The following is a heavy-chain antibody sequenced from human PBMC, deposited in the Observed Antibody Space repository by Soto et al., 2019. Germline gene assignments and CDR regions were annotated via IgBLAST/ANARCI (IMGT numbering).Heavy chain of an antibody. CDR3: ARNQFFDLLITHPHYFDY. CDR1: GFTFSSYW. D-gene: IGHD3-9*01. Sequence: EVQLVESGGGLVQPGGSLRLSCAASGFTFSSYWMSWVRQAPGKGLEWVANIKQDGSEKYYVDSVKGRFTISRDNGKNSMYLQNNRLRAEDTAVYYCARNQFFDLLITHPHYFDYLGQGTLVTVSS. J-gene: IGHJ4*02. V-gene: IGHV3-7*01. CDR2: IKQDGSEK.